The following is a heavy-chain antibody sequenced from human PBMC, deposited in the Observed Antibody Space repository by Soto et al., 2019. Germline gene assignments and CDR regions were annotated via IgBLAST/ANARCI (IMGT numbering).Heavy chain of an antibody. J-gene: IGHJ5*02. Sequence: QLLLQESGSGLVRPSQTLSLTCEVSGGSFSSGRHTWNWIRQPPGKGLEWIGYVYHPGTASYNPSINNRVTLSVDKSKNQFSLKSTSVTAADTAVYYCARDRMVRGWIDPWGQGILVTVSS. CDR2: VYHPGTA. CDR1: GGSFSSGRHT. V-gene: IGHV4-30-2*01. D-gene: IGHD3-10*01. CDR3: ARDRMVRGWIDP.